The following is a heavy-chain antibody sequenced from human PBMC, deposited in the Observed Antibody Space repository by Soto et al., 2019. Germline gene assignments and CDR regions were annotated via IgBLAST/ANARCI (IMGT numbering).Heavy chain of an antibody. D-gene: IGHD6-13*01. CDR3: GTSIAAAGENY. V-gene: IGHV4-39*01. J-gene: IGHJ4*02. CDR1: GGSISSSSYY. Sequence: PSETLSLTCTVSGGSISSSSYYWGWIRQPPGKGLEWIGSIYYSGSTYYNPSLKSRVTISVDTSKNQFSLKLSSVTAADTAVYYCGTSIAAAGENYWGQGTLVTVSS. CDR2: IYYSGST.